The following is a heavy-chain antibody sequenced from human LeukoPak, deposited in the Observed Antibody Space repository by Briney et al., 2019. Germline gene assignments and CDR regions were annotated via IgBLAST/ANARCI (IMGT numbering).Heavy chain of an antibody. CDR2: INHSGST. D-gene: IGHD3-16*01. CDR1: GGSFSGHY. CDR3: ARVKDPGGYYYYYYMDI. V-gene: IGHV4-34*01. J-gene: IGHJ6*03. Sequence: PSETLSLTCAVYGGSFSGHYWTWIRQPPGKGLKWIGEINHSGSTNYNPSLKSRVTISVDTSKNQFSLKVGSVTAADTAVYYCARVKDPGGYYYYYYMDIWGKGNTVSVSS.